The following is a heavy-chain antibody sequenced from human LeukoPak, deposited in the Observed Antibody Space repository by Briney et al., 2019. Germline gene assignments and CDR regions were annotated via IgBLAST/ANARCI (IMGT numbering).Heavy chain of an antibody. V-gene: IGHV3-30*02. J-gene: IGHJ4*02. Sequence: GGSLRLSCAASGFTFSSYGMHWVRQAPGKGLEWVAFIRYDGGNKYYADSVKGRFTISRDNSKNTLYLQMNSLRAEDTAVYYCAKDPCSGGSCYYFDYWGQGTLVTVSS. D-gene: IGHD2-15*01. CDR1: GFTFSSYG. CDR2: IRYDGGNK. CDR3: AKDPCSGGSCYYFDY.